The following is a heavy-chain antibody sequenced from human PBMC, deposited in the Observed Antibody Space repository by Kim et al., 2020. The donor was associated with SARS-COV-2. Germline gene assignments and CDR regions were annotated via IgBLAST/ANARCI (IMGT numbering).Heavy chain of an antibody. J-gene: IGHJ6*01. CDR2: ISGSGGST. D-gene: IGHD6-19*01. V-gene: IGHV3-23*01. CDR3: AQRGQLQQWNRRAGMDD. Sequence: GGSLRLSCAASGFTFSSYAMSWVRQAPGKGLEWVSAISGSGGSTYYAASAKGRLTISRDNSKNTLYLQMNSLRAEDKAVYYCAQRGQLQQWNRRAGMDD. CDR1: GFTFSSYA.